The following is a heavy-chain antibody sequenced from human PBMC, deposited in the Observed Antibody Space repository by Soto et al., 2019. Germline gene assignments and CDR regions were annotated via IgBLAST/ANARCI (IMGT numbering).Heavy chain of an antibody. V-gene: IGHV1-69*06. CDR2: SIPLFAST. Sequence: QVQVVQSGAEVKKSGSSVRVSCKVSGGTYTNYAVNWVRQAPGHGLEWMGASIPLFASTKYAQKFQDRVTITADKSTSTVYMELSSLTSEDTAVYYCARVVPYYYNSSGFPLNYWGQGTLVTVSS. J-gene: IGHJ4*02. D-gene: IGHD3-22*01. CDR3: ARVVPYYYNSSGFPLNY. CDR1: GGTYTNYA.